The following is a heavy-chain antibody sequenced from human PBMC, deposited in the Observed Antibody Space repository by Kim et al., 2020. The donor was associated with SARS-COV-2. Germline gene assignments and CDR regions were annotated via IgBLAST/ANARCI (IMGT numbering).Heavy chain of an antibody. CDR3: ARDSTYYDGHSPRLDY. CDR1: GGSIISGAFY. J-gene: IGHJ4*02. Sequence: SETLSLTCTVSGGSIISGAFYWTWIRQYPGKGLEYLGYVYYTGNTYYNPSLKGRLAMSVDTSKNQFSLNLTSVTAADTAVYYCARDSTYYDGHSPRLDYWDQGTLVTVSS. CDR2: VYYTGNT. V-gene: IGHV4-31*03. D-gene: IGHD3-22*01.